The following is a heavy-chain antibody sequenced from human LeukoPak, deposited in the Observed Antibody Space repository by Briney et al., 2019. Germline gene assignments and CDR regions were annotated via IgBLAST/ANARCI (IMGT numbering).Heavy chain of an antibody. D-gene: IGHD3-3*01. CDR3: ARESALYDSWSGYYPPYDAFDI. J-gene: IGHJ3*02. V-gene: IGHV3-48*03. CDR2: ISSSGSTI. Sequence: GGSLRLSCAASGFTLSSYEMNWVRQAPGKGLEWVSYISSSGSTIYYADSVKGRFTISRDNAKNSLYLQMNSLRAEDTAVYYCARESALYDSWSGYYPPYDAFDIWGQGTMVTVSS. CDR1: GFTLSSYE.